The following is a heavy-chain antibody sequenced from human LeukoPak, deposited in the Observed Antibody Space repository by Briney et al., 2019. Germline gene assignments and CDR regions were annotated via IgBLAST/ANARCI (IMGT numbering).Heavy chain of an antibody. Sequence: QTGGSLRLSCAASGFSFSSYAMSCVRQAPGKGLEWLSAISGSGGSTYYADSVKGRFTISRDNSKNTLYLQMNSLRAEDTAVYYCAKDGVAVAYDAFDVWGQGTMVTVSS. J-gene: IGHJ3*01. CDR3: AKDGVAVAYDAFDV. CDR2: ISGSGGST. D-gene: IGHD6-19*01. V-gene: IGHV3-23*01. CDR1: GFSFSSYA.